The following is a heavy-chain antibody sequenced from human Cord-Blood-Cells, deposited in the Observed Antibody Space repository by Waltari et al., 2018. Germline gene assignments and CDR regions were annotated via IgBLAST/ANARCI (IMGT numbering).Heavy chain of an antibody. V-gene: IGHV4-34*01. D-gene: IGHD3-3*01. Sequence: QVQLQQWGAGLLKPSETLSLTCAVYVGSFSGYYWSWIRQPPGKGLEWIGEINHSGSTNYNPSLKSRVTISVDTSKNQFSLKLSSVTAADTAVYYCARGPIFGVVINWFDPWGQGTLVTVSS. CDR1: VGSFSGYY. CDR3: ARGPIFGVVINWFDP. CDR2: INHSGST. J-gene: IGHJ5*02.